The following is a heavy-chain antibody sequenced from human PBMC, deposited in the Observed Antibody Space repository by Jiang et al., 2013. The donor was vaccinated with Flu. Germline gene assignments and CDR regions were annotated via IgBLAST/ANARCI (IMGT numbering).Heavy chain of an antibody. CDR3: ARVRGSSWHNYFDY. Sequence: GAEVKKPGASVKVSCKASGYTFTSYYMHWVRQAPGQGLEWMGIINPSGGSTSYAQKLQGRVTMTTDTSTSTAYMELRSLRSDDTAVYYCARVRGSSWHNYFDYWGQGTLVIVSS. CDR1: GYTFTSYY. CDR2: INPSGGST. J-gene: IGHJ4*02. V-gene: IGHV1-46*01. D-gene: IGHD6-13*01.